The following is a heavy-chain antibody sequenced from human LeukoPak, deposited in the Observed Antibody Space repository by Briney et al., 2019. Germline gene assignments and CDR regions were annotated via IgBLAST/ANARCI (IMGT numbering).Heavy chain of an antibody. D-gene: IGHD3-3*01. V-gene: IGHV4-39*01. Sequence: PSETLSLTCTVSGGSISSSSYYWGWIRQPPGKGLEWIGEINHSGSTNYNPSLKSRVTISVDTSKNQFSLKLSSVTAADTAVYYCARQDYYYDFWSGYYSYWGQGTLVTVSS. CDR1: GGSISSSSYY. CDR2: INHSGST. J-gene: IGHJ4*02. CDR3: ARQDYYYDFWSGYYSY.